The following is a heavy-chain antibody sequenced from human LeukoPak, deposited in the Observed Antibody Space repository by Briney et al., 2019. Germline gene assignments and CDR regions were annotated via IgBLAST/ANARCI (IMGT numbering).Heavy chain of an antibody. Sequence: RAPVKVSCKASGYTFTSYGISWVRQAPGQGLEWMGWISAYNGNTNYAQKLRGRVTITTDTSTSTAYKELKSLRSDDTAVYYCARDRLPGIAAAGTPWGQGTLVTVSS. CDR1: GYTFTSYG. J-gene: IGHJ5*02. CDR3: ARDRLPGIAAAGTP. D-gene: IGHD6-13*01. V-gene: IGHV1-18*01. CDR2: ISAYNGNT.